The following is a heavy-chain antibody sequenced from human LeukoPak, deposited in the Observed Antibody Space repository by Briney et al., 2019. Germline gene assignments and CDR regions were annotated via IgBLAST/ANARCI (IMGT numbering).Heavy chain of an antibody. CDR1: GFTFGDYA. CDR2: IRSKAYGGTT. CDR3: TRDWGSTYVDY. Sequence: GGSLRLSCTASGFTFGDYAMSWFRQAPGKGREWVGFIRSKAYGGTTEYAASVKGRFTISRDDYKSIAYLQMNSLKTEDTAVYYCTRDWGSTYVDYWGQGTLVTVSS. J-gene: IGHJ4*02. D-gene: IGHD3-16*01. V-gene: IGHV3-49*03.